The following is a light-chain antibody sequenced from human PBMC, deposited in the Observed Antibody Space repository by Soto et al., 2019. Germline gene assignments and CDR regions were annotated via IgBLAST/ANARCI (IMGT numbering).Light chain of an antibody. CDR1: SSDVGSYNL. CDR2: EGS. CDR3: CSYPGSSNPVMV. V-gene: IGLV2-23*01. J-gene: IGLJ2*01. Sequence: QSVLTQPASVSGSPGQSITISCTGTSSDVGSYNLGSWYQQHPGKAPKLMIYEGSKRPSVVSNRFSGSKSGNTASLTISGLQAEDEADYYSCSYPGSSNPVMVFGGGTNLTVL.